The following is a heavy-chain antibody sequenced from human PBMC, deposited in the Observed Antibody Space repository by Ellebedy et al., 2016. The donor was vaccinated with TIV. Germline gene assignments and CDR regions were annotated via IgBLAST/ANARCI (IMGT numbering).Heavy chain of an antibody. D-gene: IGHD6-13*01. CDR3: ARVRRQQLVREGATPGY. CDR2: ISYDGSNK. CDR1: GFTFSGSA. J-gene: IGHJ4*02. V-gene: IGHV3-30*01. Sequence: PGGSLRLSCAASGFTFSGSAMHWVRQAPGKGLEWVAVISYDGSNKYYADSVKGRFTISRDNSKNTLYLQMNSLRAEDTAVYYCARVRRQQLVREGATPGYWGQGTLVTVSS.